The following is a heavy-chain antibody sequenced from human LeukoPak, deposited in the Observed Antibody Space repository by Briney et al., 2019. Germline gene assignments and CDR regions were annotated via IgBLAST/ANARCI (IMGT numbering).Heavy chain of an antibody. Sequence: GGSLRLSCAASGFTFSSYWMSWVRQAPGKGLEWVANITQDGSEKYYVDSVKGRFTISRDNAKNSLYLQMNSLRAEDTAVYYCARASAPGWFGDSDYYYMDVWGKGTTVTVSS. V-gene: IGHV3-7*01. D-gene: IGHD3-10*01. CDR3: ARASAPGWFGDSDYYYMDV. J-gene: IGHJ6*03. CDR2: ITQDGSEK. CDR1: GFTFSSYW.